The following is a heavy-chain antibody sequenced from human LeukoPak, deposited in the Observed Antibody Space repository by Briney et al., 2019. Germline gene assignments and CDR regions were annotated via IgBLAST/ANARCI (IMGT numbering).Heavy chain of an antibody. CDR2: IHSSGTT. CDR3: ARDRSAATHWYFDL. V-gene: IGHV4-59*01. Sequence: SETLSLTCTVSGGSISNYYWSWIRQPPEKGLEWSGFIHSSGTTSYNPSFKSRVTISVDASNNQFSLKLSSVTAADTAVYYCARDRSAATHWYFDLWGRGTLVTVSS. J-gene: IGHJ2*01. CDR1: GGSISNYY. D-gene: IGHD3-3*01.